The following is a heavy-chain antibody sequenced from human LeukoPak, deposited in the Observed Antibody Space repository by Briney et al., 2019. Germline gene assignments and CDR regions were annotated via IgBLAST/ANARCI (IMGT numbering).Heavy chain of an antibody. Sequence: ASVKVSYKASGYTFTSYGISWVRQAPGQGLEWMGWISAYNGNTNYAQKLQGRVTMTTDTSTSTAYMELRSLRSDDTAVYYCGRYEGYSYGQHYFDYWGQGTLVTVSS. J-gene: IGHJ4*02. CDR3: GRYEGYSYGQHYFDY. V-gene: IGHV1-18*01. D-gene: IGHD5-18*01. CDR2: ISAYNGNT. CDR1: GYTFTSYG.